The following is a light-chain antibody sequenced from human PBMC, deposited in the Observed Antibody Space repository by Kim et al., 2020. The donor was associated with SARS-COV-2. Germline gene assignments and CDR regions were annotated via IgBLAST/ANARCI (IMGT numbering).Light chain of an antibody. CDR1: PSVSSSY. CDR2: GAS. J-gene: IGKJ4*01. V-gene: IGKV3-20*01. CDR3: QQYGSSPLT. Sequence: PGERAPPSCRASPSVSSSYLAWYQPKPGQAPRLLIYGASSRATGIPDRFSGSGSGTDFTLTISRLEPEDFAVYYCQQYGSSPLTFGGGTKVDIK.